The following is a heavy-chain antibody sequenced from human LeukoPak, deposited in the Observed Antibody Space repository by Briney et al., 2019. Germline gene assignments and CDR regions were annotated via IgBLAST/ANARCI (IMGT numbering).Heavy chain of an antibody. CDR3: ARDYGDYAGPWFDP. J-gene: IGHJ5*02. CDR2: INPNSGGT. Sequence: GASVKVSCKASGYTFTGYYMHWVRQAPGQGLEWMGWINPNSGGTNYAQKFQGRVTMTRDTSISTAYMELSRLRSDDTAVYYCARDYGDYAGPWFDPWGQGTLVTVSS. CDR1: GYTFTGYY. D-gene: IGHD4-17*01. V-gene: IGHV1-2*02.